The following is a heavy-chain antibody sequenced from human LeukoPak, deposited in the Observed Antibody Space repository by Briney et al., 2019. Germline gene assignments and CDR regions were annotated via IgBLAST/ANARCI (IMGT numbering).Heavy chain of an antibody. CDR3: AREHIIWSGYYKGYFDY. CDR2: IGSSSSTI. V-gene: IGHV3-48*01. CDR1: GFTFSSYS. J-gene: IGHJ4*02. D-gene: IGHD3-3*01. Sequence: GGSLRLSCAASGFTFSSYSMNWVCQAPGKGLEWVSYIGSSSSTIYYADSVKGRFTISRDNAKNSLYLQMNSLRAEDTAVYYCAREHIIWSGYYKGYFDYWGQGTLVTVSS.